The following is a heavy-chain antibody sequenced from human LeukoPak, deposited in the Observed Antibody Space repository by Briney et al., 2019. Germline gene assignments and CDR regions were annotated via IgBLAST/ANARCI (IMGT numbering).Heavy chain of an antibody. CDR1: GFTFKSYA. Sequence: GGSLRLSCAASGFTFKSYAVSWVRQAPGKGLEWVSGISGGGGSTYYADSVKGRFTISRDNSKKKLYLQMNSLRAEDTAVYYCAKDSRGYSGYDFDSWGQGSLVTVSS. V-gene: IGHV3-23*01. CDR3: AKDSRGYSGYDFDS. J-gene: IGHJ4*02. D-gene: IGHD5-12*01. CDR2: ISGGGGST.